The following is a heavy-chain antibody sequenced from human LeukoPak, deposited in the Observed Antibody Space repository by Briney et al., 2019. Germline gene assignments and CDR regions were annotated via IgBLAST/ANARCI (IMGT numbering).Heavy chain of an antibody. V-gene: IGHV1-2*02. CDR2: MNPDSGAT. CDR1: GFTFTANY. CDR3: ARDRGGGYDIVY. Sequence: ASVKVSCKPSGFTFTANYVHWMRQAPGQGLEWMGWMNPDSGATNYAQKFQGRVTMTRDMSISTAYMELSRLGSDDTAVYYCARDRGGGYDIVYWGQGTLVTVSS. J-gene: IGHJ4*02. D-gene: IGHD3-16*01.